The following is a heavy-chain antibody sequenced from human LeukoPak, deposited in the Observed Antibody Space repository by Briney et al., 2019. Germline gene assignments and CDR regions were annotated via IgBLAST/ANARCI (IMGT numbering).Heavy chain of an antibody. J-gene: IGHJ4*02. CDR2: ISYDGSNK. D-gene: IGHD2-21*01. CDR3: AKDCGLGGDRDS. Sequence: PGGSLRLSCAASGFTFSSYGMHWVRQAPGKGLEWVAVISYDGSNKYSADSVKGRFTISRDNSKNTLFLHMNSLRTEDTAVYYCAKDCGLGGDRDSWGQGTLVTVSS. CDR1: GFTFSSYG. V-gene: IGHV3-30*18.